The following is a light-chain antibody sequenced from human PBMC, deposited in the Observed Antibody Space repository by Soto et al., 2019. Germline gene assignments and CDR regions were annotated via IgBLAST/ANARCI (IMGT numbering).Light chain of an antibody. J-gene: IGLJ3*02. CDR3: GTWDSSLSSWV. CDR2: DNN. Sequence: QSALTQPPSVSAAPGQKVTISCSGSSSNIGNNYVSWYQQLPGTAPKLLIYDNNKRPSGIPDRFSGSKSGTSATLGITGLQTGDEDDYYCGTWDSSLSSWVFGGGTKLTVL. V-gene: IGLV1-51*01. CDR1: SSNIGNNY.